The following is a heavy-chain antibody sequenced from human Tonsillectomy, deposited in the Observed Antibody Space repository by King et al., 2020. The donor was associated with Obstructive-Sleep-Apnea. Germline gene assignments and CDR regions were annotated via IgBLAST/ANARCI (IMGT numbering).Heavy chain of an antibody. CDR2: IYYSGST. D-gene: IGHD1-26*01. Sequence: LQLQESGPGLVKPSQTLSLICTVSGGSINTGDYYWSWIRQPPGKGLEWIGNIYYSGSTYYNPSLKSRVTISVDTSKNQFSLKLSSVTAADTAVYYCARDRAPGAAEAELMWEDYGMDVWGQGTTVTVSS. J-gene: IGHJ6*02. CDR3: ARDRAPGAAEAELMWEDYGMDV. V-gene: IGHV4-30-4*01. CDR1: GGSINTGDYY.